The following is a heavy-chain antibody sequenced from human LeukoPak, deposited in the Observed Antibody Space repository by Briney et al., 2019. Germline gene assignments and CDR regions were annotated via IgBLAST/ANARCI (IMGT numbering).Heavy chain of an antibody. CDR2: ISDSGGHS. V-gene: IGHV3-23*01. J-gene: IGHJ4*02. CDR3: AKSSRYGTGWYGRIDY. CDR1: GFTFSSHA. Sequence: GGSLRLSCAASGFTFSSHAMSWVRQAPGKGLEWVSAISDSGGHSHYIDSVKGRFTISRDNSKNTLFLQMNSLRVEDTAVYYCAKSSRYGTGWYGRIDYWGQGTLVTVSS. D-gene: IGHD6-19*01.